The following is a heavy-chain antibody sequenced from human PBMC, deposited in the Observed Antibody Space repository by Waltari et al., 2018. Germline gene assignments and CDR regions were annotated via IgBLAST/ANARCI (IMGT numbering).Heavy chain of an antibody. CDR1: GYTFTSYD. V-gene: IGHV1-8*03. Sequence: QVQLVQSGAEVKKPGASVKVSCKASGYTFTSYDINWVRQATGQGLEWMGWMNPNSGNTGYAQKFQGRVTITRNTSISTAYMELSSLRSEDTAVYYCARGLLWFREPDYGIDVWGQGTTVTVSS. J-gene: IGHJ6*02. CDR3: ARGLLWFREPDYGIDV. CDR2: MNPNSGNT. D-gene: IGHD3-10*01.